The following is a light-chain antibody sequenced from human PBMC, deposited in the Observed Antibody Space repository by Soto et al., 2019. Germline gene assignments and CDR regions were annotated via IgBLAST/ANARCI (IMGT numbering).Light chain of an antibody. CDR3: QQYNNWPRT. J-gene: IGKJ1*01. V-gene: IGKV3-20*01. CDR1: QSVSSSY. Sequence: EIVLTQSQRTLSLSPGERATLXWRASQSVSSSYLAWYQQKPGQAPRLLIYGASSRATGIPDRFSGSGSGTDFTLTISRLEPEDFAVYYCQQYNNWPRTFGQGTKV. CDR2: GAS.